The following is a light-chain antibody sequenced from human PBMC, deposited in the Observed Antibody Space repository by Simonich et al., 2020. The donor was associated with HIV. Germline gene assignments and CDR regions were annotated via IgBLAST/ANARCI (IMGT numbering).Light chain of an antibody. CDR3: QQYNRYWT. CDR2: KAS. V-gene: IGKV1-5*03. J-gene: IGKJ1*01. Sequence: DIQMTQAPSTLSASVGDRVTITCRASEHISKWLAWYQQKPRKAPKLLIYKASSLESGVPSRFSGSGSGTEFTLTISSLQPDDFATYYCQQYNRYWTFGQGTKVEIK. CDR1: EHISKW.